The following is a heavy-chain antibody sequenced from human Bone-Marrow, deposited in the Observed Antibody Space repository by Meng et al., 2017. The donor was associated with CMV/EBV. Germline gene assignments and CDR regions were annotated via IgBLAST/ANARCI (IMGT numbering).Heavy chain of an antibody. CDR1: GATFSSYA. D-gene: IGHD2-2*01. Sequence: SVKVSCKASGATFSSYAISWVRQAPGQGLEWMGGIIPIFGTANYAQKFQGRVTITTDESTSTAYMELSSLRSEDTAVYYCARVNIVVVPAALYYYYYGMDVWGQGTTVTVSS. V-gene: IGHV1-69*05. CDR2: IIPIFGTA. J-gene: IGHJ6*02. CDR3: ARVNIVVVPAALYYYYYGMDV.